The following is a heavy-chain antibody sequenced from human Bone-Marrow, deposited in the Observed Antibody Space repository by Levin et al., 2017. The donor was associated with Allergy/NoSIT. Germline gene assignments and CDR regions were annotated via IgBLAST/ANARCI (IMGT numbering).Heavy chain of an antibody. Sequence: AGGSLRLSCGVYGGSFSAYYWSWIRQPPGKGLEWIGEINEGGSINHNPSLKSRVTISLDTSKNQFSLKLSSVTAADTAVYYCARYSGSGSYSLGYWGQGTLVTVSS. V-gene: IGHV4-34*01. J-gene: IGHJ4*02. CDR1: GGSFSAYY. D-gene: IGHD3-10*01. CDR3: ARYSGSGSYSLGY. CDR2: INEGGSI.